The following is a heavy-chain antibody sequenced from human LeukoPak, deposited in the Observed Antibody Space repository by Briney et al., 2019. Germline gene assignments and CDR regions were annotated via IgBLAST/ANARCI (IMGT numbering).Heavy chain of an antibody. CDR1: GFTFSSYA. D-gene: IGHD2-2*01. Sequence: GGSLRLSCAASGFTFSSYAMTWVRQAPGKGLEWVAFIRYDGSNKYYADSVKGRFTISRDNSKNTLYLQMNSLRAEDTAVYYCAKVCSASCYKEFDYWGQGTLVTVSS. V-gene: IGHV3-30*02. CDR3: AKVCSASCYKEFDY. CDR2: IRYDGSNK. J-gene: IGHJ4*02.